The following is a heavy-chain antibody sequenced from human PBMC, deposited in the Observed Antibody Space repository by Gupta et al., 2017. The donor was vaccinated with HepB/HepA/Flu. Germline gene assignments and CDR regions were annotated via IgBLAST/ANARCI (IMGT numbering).Heavy chain of an antibody. CDR2: KKEDGSEQ. D-gene: IGHD1-14*01. CDR3: PTGVAYHYP. CDR1: GLSISKYW. J-gene: IGHJ5*02. Sequence: EVQVVESGGGLVQPGGSLRLSCVVSGLSISKYWMRWVRQAPGRGLDGVTNKKEDGSEQTYVASEKGRFTISRENAENSLFLQMNSLRAEDTAVFPCPTGVAYHYPWGQGVLVTVSS. V-gene: IGHV3-7*01.